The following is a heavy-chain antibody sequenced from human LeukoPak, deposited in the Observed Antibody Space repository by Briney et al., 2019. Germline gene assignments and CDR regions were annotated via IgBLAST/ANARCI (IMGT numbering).Heavy chain of an antibody. CDR1: GFSCSGHW. V-gene: IGHV3-74*01. J-gene: IGHJ4*02. CDR3: ARGPNSNWSGLDF. D-gene: IGHD6-6*01. Sequence: PGGSLRLSCTASGFSCSGHWMHWARQLPGKGLGWVSRISPTGSTTSYADSVKGRFTVSRDNAKNSLYLQVNNLRAEDTAVYYCARGPNSNWSGLDFWGQGTLLTVSS. CDR2: ISPTGSTT.